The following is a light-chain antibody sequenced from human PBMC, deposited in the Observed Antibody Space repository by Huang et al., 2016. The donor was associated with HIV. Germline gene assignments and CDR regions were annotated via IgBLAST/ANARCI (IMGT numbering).Light chain of an antibody. J-gene: IGKJ1*01. V-gene: IGKV3-15*01. CDR2: DAS. CDR1: QSITVN. Sequence: TQSPDTLSVSPGERAILSCRASQSITVNLAWYQQRPDQPPRLLIYDASTRAPGIPARFSGWGAGTEFTLFISSVQSEDFALYYCQQYSNWPPWTFGQGTKVDI. CDR3: QQYSNWPPWT.